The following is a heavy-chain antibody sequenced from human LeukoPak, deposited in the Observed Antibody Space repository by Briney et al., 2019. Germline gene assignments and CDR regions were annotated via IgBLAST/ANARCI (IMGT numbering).Heavy chain of an antibody. CDR3: ARGVYYDSSGYYPI. D-gene: IGHD3-22*01. V-gene: IGHV3-30*03. CDR1: GFTFSSYG. J-gene: IGHJ4*02. Sequence: GRSLRLSCAASGFTFSSYGMHWVRQAPGKGLEWVAVISYDGSNKYYADSVEGRFTISRDNSKNTLYLQMNSLRAEDTAVYYCARGVYYDSSGYYPIWGQGTLVTVSS. CDR2: ISYDGSNK.